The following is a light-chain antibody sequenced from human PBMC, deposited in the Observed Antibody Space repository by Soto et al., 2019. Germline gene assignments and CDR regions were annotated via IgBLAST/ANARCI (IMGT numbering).Light chain of an antibody. V-gene: IGLV1-40*01. CDR3: QSYDSRLSGYV. Sequence: QSVLTQPPSVSVAPGQRVTSSCTGSSSNIGAGYDVHWYQQLPGTAPKLLISGNSNRPSGVPDRFSGSKSGTSASLAITGLQAEDEADYYCQSYDSRLSGYVFGTGTKLTVL. CDR2: GNS. J-gene: IGLJ1*01. CDR1: SSNIGAGYD.